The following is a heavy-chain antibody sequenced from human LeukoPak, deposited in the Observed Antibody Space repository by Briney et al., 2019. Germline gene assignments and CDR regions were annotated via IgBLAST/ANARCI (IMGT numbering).Heavy chain of an antibody. Sequence: PGGSLRLSCAASGFTFNNYAMNWVRQAPGKGLEWVSVISGSGGTTTYADSVRGRFTISRDNAKNSLYLQMNSLRAEDTAVYYCARSGTVTTTYYFDYWGQGTLVTVSS. CDR2: ISGSGGTT. J-gene: IGHJ4*02. CDR3: ARSGTVTTTYYFDY. V-gene: IGHV3-23*01. D-gene: IGHD4-17*01. CDR1: GFTFNNYA.